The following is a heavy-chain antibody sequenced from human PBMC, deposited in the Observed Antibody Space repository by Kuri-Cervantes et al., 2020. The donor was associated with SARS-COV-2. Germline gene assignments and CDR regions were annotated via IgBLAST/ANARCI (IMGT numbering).Heavy chain of an antibody. CDR1: ESTFPNYD. Sequence: GESLKISCKAPESTFPNYDINWVRQATGQGLEWMGWMNPNSGNTGYAQKFQGRVTMTRNTSISTAYMELSSLRSEDTAVYYCARGLGGWGDFDDYWGQGTLVTVSS. J-gene: IGHJ4*02. CDR2: MNPNSGNT. D-gene: IGHD1-26*01. CDR3: ARGLGGWGDFDDY. V-gene: IGHV1-8*01.